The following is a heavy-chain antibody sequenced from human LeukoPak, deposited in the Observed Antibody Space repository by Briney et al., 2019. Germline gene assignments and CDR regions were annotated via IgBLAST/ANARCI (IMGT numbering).Heavy chain of an antibody. D-gene: IGHD3-10*01. CDR3: ARVEALYNSGSVWAY. J-gene: IGHJ4*02. V-gene: IGHV3-7*01. Sequence: PGGSLRLSCAASGFTFNNYWMSWVRQAPGKGLEWVANIKQDGGEKYYVDSLKGRFTISRDDAKNSLFLQMNSLRAEDTAVYYCARVEALYNSGSVWAYWGQGTLVTVSS. CDR1: GFTFNNYW. CDR2: IKQDGGEK.